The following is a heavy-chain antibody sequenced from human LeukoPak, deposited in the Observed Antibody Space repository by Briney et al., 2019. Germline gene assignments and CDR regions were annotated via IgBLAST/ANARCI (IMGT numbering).Heavy chain of an antibody. CDR2: IRYDGSNK. Sequence: PGGSLRLSCAASGFTFSSYGMHWVRQAPGKGLEWVAFIRYDGSNKYYADSVKGRFTISRDNSKNTLYLQMNSLRAEDTAVYYCAKCGSPSAIFGYHPFDYWGQGTLVTVSS. CDR3: AKCGSPSAIFGYHPFDY. CDR1: GFTFSSYG. V-gene: IGHV3-30*02. J-gene: IGHJ4*02. D-gene: IGHD3-3*01.